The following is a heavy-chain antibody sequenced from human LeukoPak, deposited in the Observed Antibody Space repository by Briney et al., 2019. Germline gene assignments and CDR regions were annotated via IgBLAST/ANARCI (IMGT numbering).Heavy chain of an antibody. Sequence: GGSPRLSCAASGFTFSSYAMHWVRQAPGKGLEWVAVISYDGSNKYYADSVKGRFTISRDNSKNTLYLQMNSLRAEDTAVYYCARSGKIAAAGVYWGQGTLVTVSS. J-gene: IGHJ4*02. D-gene: IGHD6-13*01. CDR2: ISYDGSNK. CDR1: GFTFSSYA. CDR3: ARSGKIAAAGVY. V-gene: IGHV3-30-3*01.